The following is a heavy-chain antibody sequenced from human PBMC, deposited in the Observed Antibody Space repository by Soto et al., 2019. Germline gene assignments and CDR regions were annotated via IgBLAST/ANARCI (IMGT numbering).Heavy chain of an antibody. V-gene: IGHV1-69*01. D-gene: IGHD3-3*01. CDR3: ARVFPYSWVEPGVVRGYLDT. CDR1: ADSFSSYG. J-gene: IGHJ4*02. Sequence: QVQLVQSGAEVKEPGSAVKVSCKAPADSFSSYGISWVRQAPGQGLEWMGGIIPIFGTTNYAEKLQGRVTITADESTNKAYMELSSLTSEDTALYYCARVFPYSWVEPGVVRGYLDTWGRGTLVTVSS. CDR2: IIPIFGTT.